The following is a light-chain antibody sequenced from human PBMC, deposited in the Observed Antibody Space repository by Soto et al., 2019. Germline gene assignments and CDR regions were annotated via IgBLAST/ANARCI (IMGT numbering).Light chain of an antibody. CDR2: GAF. CDR3: QQRSSWPIT. CDR1: QSVSSNY. Sequence: EIVLTQSPGTLSLSPGERATFSCRASQSVSSNYLAWYQQKPGQAPRLLIYGAFKRATGIPDRFSGSGSGTDFTLTINSLEPEDFAVYYCQQRSSWPITFGQGTRLEIK. J-gene: IGKJ5*01. V-gene: IGKV3D-20*02.